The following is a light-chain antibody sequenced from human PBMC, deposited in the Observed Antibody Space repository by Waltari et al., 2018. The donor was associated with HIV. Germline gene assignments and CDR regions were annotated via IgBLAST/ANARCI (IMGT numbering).Light chain of an antibody. V-gene: IGLV2-11*01. CDR2: DLN. Sequence: QSALTQSRSVSGSPGQSITISCTGTSKDVGAYNYVSWYQQHPGRAPKPLIYDLNRPPSGVPVPFSGSKSGNTASLSISGLQAEDEADYYCCSSAGRDIFVFGTGTKVTVL. J-gene: IGLJ1*01. CDR3: CSSAGRDIFV. CDR1: SKDVGAYNY.